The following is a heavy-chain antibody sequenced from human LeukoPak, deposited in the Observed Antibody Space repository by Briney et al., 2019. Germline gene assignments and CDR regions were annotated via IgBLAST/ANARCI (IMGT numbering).Heavy chain of an antibody. J-gene: IGHJ6*03. Sequence: PSETLSLTCTVSGGSISSGSYYWSWIRQPAGKGLEWIGRIYTSGSTNYNPSLKSRVTISVDTSKNQFSLKLSSVTAADTAVYYCARDSPPHYDILTGYYIDYYYYYMDVWGKGTTVTISS. CDR1: GGSISSGSYY. D-gene: IGHD3-9*01. CDR2: IYTSGST. V-gene: IGHV4-61*02. CDR3: ARDSPPHYDILTGYYIDYYYYYMDV.